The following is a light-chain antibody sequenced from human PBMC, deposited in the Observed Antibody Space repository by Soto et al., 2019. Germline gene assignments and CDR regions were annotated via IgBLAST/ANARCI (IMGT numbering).Light chain of an antibody. V-gene: IGLV2-14*03. CDR2: DVS. CDR3: GSYTTSTTYV. J-gene: IGLJ1*01. CDR1: SSDVGGFDY. Sequence: QSVLTQPASVSGSPGQSITISCTGTSSDVGGFDYVSWYQQHPGKAPKLMIYDVSNRPSGVSNRFSGSKSGNTASLTISGLQAEGEADYYCGSYTTSTTYVFATGAKVTVL.